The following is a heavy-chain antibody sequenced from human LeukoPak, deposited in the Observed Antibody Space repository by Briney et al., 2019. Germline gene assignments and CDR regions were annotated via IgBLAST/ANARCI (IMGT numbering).Heavy chain of an antibody. CDR2: ISVYNGNT. D-gene: IGHD6-19*01. CDR3: ARDLGSGWQRNFDY. J-gene: IGHJ4*02. Sequence: GASVKVSCKTSGYTFTISHVTWVRQAPGQGLEWMGWISVYNGNTNYAQKLQDRVTMTTYTSTSTGYMELRSLRSDDTAVYYCARDLGSGWQRNFDYWGQGTLVTVSS. V-gene: IGHV1-18*04. CDR1: GYTFTISH.